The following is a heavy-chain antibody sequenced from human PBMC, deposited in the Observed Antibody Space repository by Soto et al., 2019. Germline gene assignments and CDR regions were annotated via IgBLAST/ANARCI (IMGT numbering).Heavy chain of an antibody. CDR1: GFTFSSYS. CDR3: ARAARPRVGATPYYFDN. Sequence: ESGGGLVKPGGSLRLSCAASGFTFSSYSMNWVRQAPGKGLEWVSSISSSSSYIYYADSVKGRFTISRDNAKNSLYLQMNSLRAEDTAVYYCARAARPRVGATPYYFDNWGQGTLVTVSS. CDR2: ISSSSSYI. D-gene: IGHD1-26*01. J-gene: IGHJ4*02. V-gene: IGHV3-21*01.